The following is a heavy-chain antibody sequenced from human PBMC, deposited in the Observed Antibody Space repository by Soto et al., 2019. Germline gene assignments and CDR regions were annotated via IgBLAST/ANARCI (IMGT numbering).Heavy chain of an antibody. CDR3: ARVPAAIAAAVDWFDP. D-gene: IGHD6-13*01. V-gene: IGHV4-34*01. CDR1: GGSFSGYY. CDR2: INHSGST. Sequence: SETLSLTCAVYGGSFSGYYWSWIRQPPGKGLEWIGEINHSGSTNYNPSLKSRVTISVDPSKNQFSLKLSSVTAADTAVYYCARVPAAIAAAVDWFDPWGQGTLVPSPQ. J-gene: IGHJ5*02.